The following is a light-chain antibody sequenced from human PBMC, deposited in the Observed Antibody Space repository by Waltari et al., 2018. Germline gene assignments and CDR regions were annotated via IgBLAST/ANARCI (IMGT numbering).Light chain of an antibody. Sequence: DIVMTQSPDSLAVSLGERATINCKSSQSVLHRSNMRNHLAWYQHKRGQPPKLIIYWASTRESGVPDRFSGSGSGTDFTLTINSLQPEDAAVYYCQQYYSSPISFGQGTRLEIK. V-gene: IGKV4-1*01. CDR1: QSVLHRSNMRNH. J-gene: IGKJ5*01. CDR3: QQYYSSPIS. CDR2: WAS.